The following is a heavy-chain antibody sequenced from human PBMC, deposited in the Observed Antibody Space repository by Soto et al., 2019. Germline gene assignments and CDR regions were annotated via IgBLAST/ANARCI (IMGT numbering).Heavy chain of an antibody. V-gene: IGHV4-30-4*02. CDR3: ARYKSNYYYGMDV. D-gene: IGHD1-20*01. Sequence: SETLSLTCAVSGGSISSGDYYWSWIRQPPGKGLEWIGYIYYSGSTYYSPSLKSRLTISVDTSKNQFSLKLSSVTAADTAVYYCARYKSNYYYGMDVWGQGTTVTVSS. CDR1: GGSISSGDYY. CDR2: IYYSGST. J-gene: IGHJ6*02.